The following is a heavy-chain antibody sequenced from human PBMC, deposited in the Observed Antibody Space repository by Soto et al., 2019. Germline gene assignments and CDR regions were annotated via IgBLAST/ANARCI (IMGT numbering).Heavy chain of an antibody. J-gene: IGHJ6*02. CDR1: GGSFSGYY. V-gene: IGHV4-34*01. CDR3: ARGNYYGSGRTFSYYYYYGMDV. CDR2: INHSGST. D-gene: IGHD3-10*01. Sequence: SETLSLTCAVYGGSFSGYYWSWIRQPPGKGLEWIGEINHSGSTNYNPSLKSRVTISVDTSKNQFSLKLSSVTAADTAVYYCARGNYYGSGRTFSYYYYYGMDVWGQGTTVTVSS.